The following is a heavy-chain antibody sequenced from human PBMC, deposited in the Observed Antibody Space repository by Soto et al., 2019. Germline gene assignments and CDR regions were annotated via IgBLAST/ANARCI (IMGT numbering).Heavy chain of an antibody. V-gene: IGHV1-69*13. CDR1: GGTFSSYA. Sequence: SVKVSCKASGGTFSSYAISWVRQAPGQGLEWMGGIIPIFGTANYAQKFQGRVTITADESTSTAYMELSSLRPEDTAVYYCARYCSSTSCYSNYYYYGMDVWGQGTTVTVS. J-gene: IGHJ6*02. D-gene: IGHD2-2*02. CDR3: ARYCSSTSCYSNYYYYGMDV. CDR2: IIPIFGTA.